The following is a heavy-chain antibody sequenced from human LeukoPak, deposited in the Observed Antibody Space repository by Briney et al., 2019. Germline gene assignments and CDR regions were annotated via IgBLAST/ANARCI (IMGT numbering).Heavy chain of an antibody. CDR3: ARALRSSGWARPPH. CDR2: IHHSGST. V-gene: IGHV4-38-2*02. D-gene: IGHD6-19*01. J-gene: IGHJ4*02. CDR1: GYSISSGYY. Sequence: SETLSLTCIVSGYSISSGYYWGWIRQPPGKGLEWIGNIHHSGSTYYNPSLKSRVTISVDTSKNHLSLKLSSVTAADTAVYYCARALRSSGWARPPHWGQGTLVTVSS.